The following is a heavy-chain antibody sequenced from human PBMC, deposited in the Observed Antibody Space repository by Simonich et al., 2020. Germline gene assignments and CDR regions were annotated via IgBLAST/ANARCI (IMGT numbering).Heavy chain of an antibody. CDR1: GYTFTSYG. Sequence: QVQLVQSGAEVKKPGASVKVSCKASGYTFTSYGISWVRQAPGQGLGWMGCISAYNGNTNYAQKLQGRVTMTTDTSTSTAYMELRSLRSDDTAVYYCARASRGTWWYYYFDYWGQGTLVTVSS. J-gene: IGHJ4*02. CDR3: ARASRGTWWYYYFDY. D-gene: IGHD2-15*01. CDR2: ISAYNGNT. V-gene: IGHV1-18*01.